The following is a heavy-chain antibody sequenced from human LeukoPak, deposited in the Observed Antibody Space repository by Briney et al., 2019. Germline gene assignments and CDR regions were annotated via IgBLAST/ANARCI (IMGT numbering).Heavy chain of an antibody. V-gene: IGHV1-18*01. D-gene: IGHD6-6*01. CDR2: ISAYNGNT. CDR3: ARGGIAAREYNWFDP. CDR1: GYTFTSYG. J-gene: IGHJ5*02. Sequence: ASVKVSCKASGYTFTSYGISWVQQAPGQGLEWMGWISAYNGNTNYAQRLQGRVTMTTDTSTSTAYMELRSLRSDDTAVYYCARGGIAAREYNWFDPWGQGTLVTVSS.